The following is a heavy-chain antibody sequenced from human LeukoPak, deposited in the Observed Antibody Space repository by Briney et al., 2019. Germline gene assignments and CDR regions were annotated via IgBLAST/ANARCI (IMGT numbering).Heavy chain of an antibody. J-gene: IGHJ4*02. CDR1: GFTFDDYA. V-gene: IGHV3-9*01. Sequence: GGSLRLSCAASGFTFDDYAMHWVRQAPGKGLEWVSGISWNSGSIGYADSVKGRFTISRDNAKNSLYLQMNSLRAEDTALYYCAKARSWGAAAGHPLDYWGQGTLVTVSS. D-gene: IGHD6-13*01. CDR3: AKARSWGAAAGHPLDY. CDR2: ISWNSGSI.